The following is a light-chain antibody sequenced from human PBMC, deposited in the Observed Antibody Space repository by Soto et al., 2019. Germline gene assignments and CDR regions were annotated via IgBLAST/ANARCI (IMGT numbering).Light chain of an antibody. CDR2: EAS. Sequence: QSVLAQPPSVSGSPGQSVAISCTGTSTDFVSYNRVSWYQQPPGTAPKLIIYEASNRPPGVPDRFSGSKSGNTASLTISGLQAEDEADYHCASYTSTNSLVFGTGTKVTVL. CDR1: STDFVSYNR. V-gene: IGLV2-18*02. J-gene: IGLJ1*01. CDR3: ASYTSTNSLV.